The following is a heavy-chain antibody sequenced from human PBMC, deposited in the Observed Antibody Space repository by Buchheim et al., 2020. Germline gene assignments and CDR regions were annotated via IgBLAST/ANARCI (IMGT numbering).Heavy chain of an antibody. J-gene: IGHJ6*02. V-gene: IGHV3-30*18. CDR2: ISYDGSNK. Sequence: QVQLVESGGGVAQPGRSLRLSCAASGFTFSSYGMHWVRQAPGKGLEWVAVISYDGSNKYYADSVKGRFTISRDNSKNTLYLQMNSLRAEDTAVYYCAKDLVPESVVITTGPHVWGQGTT. CDR3: AKDLVPESVVITTGPHV. D-gene: IGHD3-22*01. CDR1: GFTFSSYG.